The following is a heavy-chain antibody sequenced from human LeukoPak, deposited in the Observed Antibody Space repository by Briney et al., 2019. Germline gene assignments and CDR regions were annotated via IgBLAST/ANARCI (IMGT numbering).Heavy chain of an antibody. V-gene: IGHV3-30-3*01. CDR2: ISYDGSKK. J-gene: IGHJ4*02. CDR1: GGSISSSS. CDR3: ARDGDSSNWCFDY. D-gene: IGHD6-13*01. Sequence: LSLTCTVSGGSISSSSYYWGWIRQPPGKGLEWVATISYDGSKKYYADSVKGRFTISRDNSKNTMYLQMNSLRAEDTAVYYCARDGDSSNWCFDYWGQGTLVTVSS.